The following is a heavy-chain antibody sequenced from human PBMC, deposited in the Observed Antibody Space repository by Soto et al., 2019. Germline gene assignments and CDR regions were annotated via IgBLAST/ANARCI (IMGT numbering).Heavy chain of an antibody. CDR2: IVPVFGTP. Sequence: QVQLMQSGAEVKKPGSSVKVSCKASGGSFPSDTISWVRQAPGQGLEWLGGIVPVFGTPNHAQKFQGRVTISGDVSTNTAYMELTSLRPEDTAVYYCTRPSSGYYHDAFDIWGQGTLVTVSS. CDR1: GGSFPSDT. J-gene: IGHJ3*02. V-gene: IGHV1-69*01. D-gene: IGHD3-22*01. CDR3: TRPSSGYYHDAFDI.